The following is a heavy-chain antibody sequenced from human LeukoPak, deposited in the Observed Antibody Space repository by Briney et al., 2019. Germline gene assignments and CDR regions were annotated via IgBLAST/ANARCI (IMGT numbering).Heavy chain of an antibody. V-gene: IGHV4-34*01. D-gene: IGHD3-3*01. CDR1: GGSFGGYY. CDR2: INHSGST. CDR3: ARGGNRGNYDFWSERYYGMDV. Sequence: SETLSLTCAVYGGSFGGYYWSWIRQPPGKGLEWIGEINHSGSTNYNPSLKSRVTISVDTSKNQFSLKLSSVTAADTAVYYCARGGNRGNYDFWSERYYGMDVWGQGTTVTVSS. J-gene: IGHJ6*02.